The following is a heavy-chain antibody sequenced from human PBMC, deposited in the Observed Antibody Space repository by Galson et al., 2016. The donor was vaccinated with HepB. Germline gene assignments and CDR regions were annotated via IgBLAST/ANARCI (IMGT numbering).Heavy chain of an antibody. CDR2: IYSGGYT. CDR1: GLIVTRNY. V-gene: IGHV3-66*01. J-gene: IGHJ4*02. CDR3: TRAIAARLPFDY. D-gene: IGHD6-6*01. Sequence: SLRLSCAASGLIVTRNYMAWVRQAPGKGLEWVSIIYSGGYTYYADSAKGRFNISRDNSKNTVSLQMNSLRVEDTAVYYCTRAIAARLPFDYWGQGTLVTVSS.